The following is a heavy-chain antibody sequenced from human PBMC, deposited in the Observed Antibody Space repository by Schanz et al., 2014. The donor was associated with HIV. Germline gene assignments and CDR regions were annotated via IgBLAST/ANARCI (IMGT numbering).Heavy chain of an antibody. J-gene: IGHJ6*02. Sequence: VQLVQSGAEVKEPGASVKVSCKPYGHIFTGYLMHWVRQAPGQGLEWMGWINPNSGATDSAQKFQGRVTMTRDTSISPAFMELSSLRSDDTAVYYCARDTNFVLDVWGQGTTVTVSS. CDR1: GHIFTGYL. CDR2: INPNSGAT. CDR3: ARDTNFVLDV. D-gene: IGHD2-8*01. V-gene: IGHV1-2*02.